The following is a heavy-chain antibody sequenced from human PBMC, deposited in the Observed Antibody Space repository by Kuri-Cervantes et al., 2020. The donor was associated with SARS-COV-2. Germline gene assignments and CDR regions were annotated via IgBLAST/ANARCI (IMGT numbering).Heavy chain of an antibody. Sequence: KVSCKGSGYSFTSYWIGWVRQMPGKGLEWMGIIYPGDSDTRYSPSFQGQVTISADKPISTAYLQWSSLKASDTAMYYRARRVVVVPAAIAGWFDPWGQGTLVTVSS. D-gene: IGHD2-2*01. CDR3: ARRVVVVPAAIAGWFDP. V-gene: IGHV5-51*04. CDR1: GYSFTSYW. J-gene: IGHJ5*02. CDR2: IYPGDSDT.